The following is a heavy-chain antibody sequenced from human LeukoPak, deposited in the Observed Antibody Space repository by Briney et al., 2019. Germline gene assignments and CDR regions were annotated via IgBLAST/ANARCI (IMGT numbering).Heavy chain of an antibody. V-gene: IGHV4-39*07. CDR1: GASMTTYY. CDR3: APTTTVGGGNWFDP. Sequence: SETLSLTCTVSGASMTTYYWGWIRQPPGKGLEWIGSIYYSGSTYYNPSLKSRVTISVDTSKNQFSLKLSSVTAADTAVYYCAPTTTVGGGNWFDPWGQGTLVTVSS. D-gene: IGHD3-10*01. J-gene: IGHJ5*02. CDR2: IYYSGST.